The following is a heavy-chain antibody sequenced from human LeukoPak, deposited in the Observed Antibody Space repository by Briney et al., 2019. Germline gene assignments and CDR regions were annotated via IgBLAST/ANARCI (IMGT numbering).Heavy chain of an antibody. CDR2: IYHSGST. CDR3: VRMLYANTVDHHFEY. D-gene: IGHD2-15*01. V-gene: IGHV4-38-2*02. Sequence: PSETLSLTYIVSGYSISSGCYWGWIRQPPGKGLEWIGSIYHSGSTHYNPSLKSRVAISVDTSKNQFSLKLSSVTAADTAVYHCVRMLYANTVDHHFEYWGQGTLVTVSS. CDR1: GYSISSGCY. J-gene: IGHJ4*02.